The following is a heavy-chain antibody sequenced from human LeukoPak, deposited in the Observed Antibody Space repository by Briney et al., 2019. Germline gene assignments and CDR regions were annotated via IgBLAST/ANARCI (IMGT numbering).Heavy chain of an antibody. J-gene: IGHJ4*02. CDR2: ISSSGSYI. CDR3: ARSLYGGNSGEDY. V-gene: IGHV3-21*01. D-gene: IGHD4-23*01. Sequence: GGSLRLSCAASGFTFSSYSMNWVRQAPGKGLEWVSSISSSGSYIYYADSMKGRFTISRDNAKNSLYLQMNSLRAGDTAVYYCARSLYGGNSGEDYWGQGTLVTVSS. CDR1: GFTFSSYS.